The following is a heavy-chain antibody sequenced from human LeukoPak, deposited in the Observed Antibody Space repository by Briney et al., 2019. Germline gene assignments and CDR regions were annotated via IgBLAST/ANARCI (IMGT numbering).Heavy chain of an antibody. D-gene: IGHD3-3*01. CDR3: AKGLRFLEW. CDR1: GFTFSNAW. Sequence: PGGSLRLSCAASGFTFSNAWMSWVRQAPGKWLEWVAFIRYDGSNKYYADSVKGRFTISRDNSKNTLYLQMNSLRAEDTAVYYCAKGLRFLEWWGQGTLVTVSS. CDR2: IRYDGSNK. V-gene: IGHV3-30*02. J-gene: IGHJ4*02.